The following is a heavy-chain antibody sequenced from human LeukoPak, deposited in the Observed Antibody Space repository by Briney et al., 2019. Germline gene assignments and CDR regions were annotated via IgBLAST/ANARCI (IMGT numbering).Heavy chain of an antibody. CDR1: GGSFSGYY. CDR3: ARVIVGITGTTTEIDY. CDR2: INHSGST. V-gene: IGHV4-34*01. J-gene: IGHJ4*02. Sequence: PSETLSLTCAVYGGSFSGYYWSWIRQPPGKGLEWIGEINHSGSTNYNPSLKSRVTISVDTSKNQFSLKLSSVTAADTAVYYCARVIVGITGTTTEIDYWGQGTLVTVSS. D-gene: IGHD1-14*01.